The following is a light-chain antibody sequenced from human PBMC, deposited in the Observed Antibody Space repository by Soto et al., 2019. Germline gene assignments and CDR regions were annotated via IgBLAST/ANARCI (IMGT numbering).Light chain of an antibody. Sequence: DIQLTQSPSSLSASVGDRVTITCRASQGIITYLNWYQQKPGKAPNLLIYSSSTLQSGVPSRFSGSGSGTEFTLTISSLQPEDFATYYCQQSYSTPRTFGQGTKVDIK. CDR1: QGIITY. CDR3: QQSYSTPRT. CDR2: SSS. V-gene: IGKV1-39*01. J-gene: IGKJ1*01.